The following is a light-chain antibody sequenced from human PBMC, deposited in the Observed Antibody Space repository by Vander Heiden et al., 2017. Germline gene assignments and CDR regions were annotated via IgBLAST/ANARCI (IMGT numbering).Light chain of an antibody. J-gene: IGKJ4*01. V-gene: IGKV3-11*01. Sequence: EIVLTQSPATLSLSPGESATLSCRASQSVPSFVAWYQQRRGQPPRLLIYDTSNRATDVPARFSGSGSGADFTLTISSLEPEDFAVYYCQHRSNRRPSLTFGGGTKVEVK. CDR3: QHRSNRRPSLT. CDR1: QSVPSF. CDR2: DTS.